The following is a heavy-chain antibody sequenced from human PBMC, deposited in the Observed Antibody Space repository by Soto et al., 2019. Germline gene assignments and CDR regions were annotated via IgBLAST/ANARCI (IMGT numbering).Heavy chain of an antibody. D-gene: IGHD6-6*01. CDR2: IYYSGST. CDR1: GGSVSSGSYY. J-gene: IGHJ6*02. Sequence: QVQLQESGPGLVKPSETLSLTCTVSGGSVSSGSYYWSWIRQPPGKGLEWIGYIYYSGSTNYNPSLKSRVTISVDTSKNQFSLKLSSVTAADTAVYYCARDRSPPIAARYENYYYYGMDVWGQGTTVTVSS. CDR3: ARDRSPPIAARYENYYYYGMDV. V-gene: IGHV4-61*01.